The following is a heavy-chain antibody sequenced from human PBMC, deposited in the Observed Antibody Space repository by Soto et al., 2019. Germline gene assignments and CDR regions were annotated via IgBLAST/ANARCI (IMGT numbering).Heavy chain of an antibody. CDR2: IYPGDSDT. V-gene: IGHV5-51*01. Sequence: GESLKISCKASGYDFTTYWIAWVRQMPGKGLEWMGIIYPGDSDTRYSPSFGGQVTISADKSISTAYLQWNSLKASDTAMYFCARQEQLGTWFDPWGLGTLVTVS. J-gene: IGHJ5*02. D-gene: IGHD1-1*01. CDR1: GYDFTTYW. CDR3: ARQEQLGTWFDP.